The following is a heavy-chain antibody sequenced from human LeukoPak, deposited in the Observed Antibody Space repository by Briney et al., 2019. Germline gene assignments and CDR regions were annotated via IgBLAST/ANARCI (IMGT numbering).Heavy chain of an antibody. CDR1: GGSISSSSYH. CDR2: IYYSGST. CDR3: ARNAVFCSGGSCYLAYFDY. J-gene: IGHJ4*02. D-gene: IGHD2-15*01. Sequence: SETLSLTCTVSGGSISSSSYHWGWVRQPPGKGLEWIGSIYYSGSTYYNPSLKSRVTISVDTSKNQFSLKLSSVTAADTAVYYCARNAVFCSGGSCYLAYFDYWGQGSLVTVSS. V-gene: IGHV4-39*07.